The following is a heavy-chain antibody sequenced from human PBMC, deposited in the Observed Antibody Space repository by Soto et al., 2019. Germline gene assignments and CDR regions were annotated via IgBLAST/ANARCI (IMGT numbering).Heavy chain of an antibody. V-gene: IGHV4-34*01. CDR2: INHSGST. J-gene: IGHJ4*02. Sequence: QVQLQQWGAGLLKPSETLSLTCAVYGGSFSGYYWSWIRQPPGKGLEWIGEINHSGSTNYNPSLQSRVTLSADTSTTQFSLKLRSVTPEDTAVYYCASLYPPLRGSSWLDYWGQGTLVTVSS. D-gene: IGHD6-13*01. CDR1: GGSFSGYY. CDR3: ASLYPPLRGSSWLDY.